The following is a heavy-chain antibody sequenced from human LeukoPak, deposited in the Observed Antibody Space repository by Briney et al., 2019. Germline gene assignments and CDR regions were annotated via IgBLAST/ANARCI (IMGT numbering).Heavy chain of an antibody. Sequence: GGSLRLSCAASGFTFSGYSMNWVRQAPGKGLEWVSSIDREGTYTVYADSVKGRFTISRDNAKSSLYLQMNNLRAEDTAVYYCARYETIGVTTGDYWGRGTLVTVSS. CDR2: IDREGTYT. V-gene: IGHV3-21*06. CDR3: ARYETIGVTTGDY. J-gene: IGHJ4*02. D-gene: IGHD1-1*01. CDR1: GFTFSGYS.